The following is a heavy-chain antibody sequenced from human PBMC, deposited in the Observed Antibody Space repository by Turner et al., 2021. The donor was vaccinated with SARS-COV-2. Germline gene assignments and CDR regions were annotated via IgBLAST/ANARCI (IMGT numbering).Heavy chain of an antibody. Sequence: EVQLVESGGGSVQPGGSLRLSCSASGFTFSSYVMHWVRQAPGKGLEYVSDISSNRRSTYYADSVKGRFTISRDNSKNTLYLQMSSLRAEDTAVYYCVKGSYWGQGTLVTVSS. CDR2: ISSNRRST. CDR1: GFTFSSYV. CDR3: VKGSY. V-gene: IGHV3-64D*09. J-gene: IGHJ4*02.